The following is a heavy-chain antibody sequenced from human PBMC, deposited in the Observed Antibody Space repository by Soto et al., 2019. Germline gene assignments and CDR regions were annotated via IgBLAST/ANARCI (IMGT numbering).Heavy chain of an antibody. D-gene: IGHD6-19*01. CDR2: ITSSSSYI. CDR3: AREPGVSSGWYVDY. CDR1: GFTFSSHS. J-gene: IGHJ4*02. Sequence: RGSLRLSCAASGFTFSSHSMNWVRQAPGEGLEWVSSITSSSSYINYADSVKGRFTISRDNAKTSLYLQMNSLRAEDTAVYYCAREPGVSSGWYVDYWGQGTLVTVSS. V-gene: IGHV3-21*01.